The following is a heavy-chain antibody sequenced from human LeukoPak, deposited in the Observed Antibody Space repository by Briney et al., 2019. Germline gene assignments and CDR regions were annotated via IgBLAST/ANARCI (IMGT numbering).Heavy chain of an antibody. V-gene: IGHV4-59*01. Sequence: SETLSLTCTVSGGSISSYYWSWFRQPPGKGLEWIGYIYHSGSTNYNPSLKSRVTISVDTSKNQCSLKLSSVTAADTAVYYCARDLPEGYNSGWWNWFDPWGQGTLVTVSS. CDR1: GGSISSYY. J-gene: IGHJ5*02. CDR2: IYHSGST. D-gene: IGHD6-19*01. CDR3: ARDLPEGYNSGWWNWFDP.